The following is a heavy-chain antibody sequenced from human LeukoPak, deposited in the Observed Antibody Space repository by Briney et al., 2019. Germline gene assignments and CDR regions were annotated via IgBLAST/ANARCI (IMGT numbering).Heavy chain of an antibody. CDR1: GYTFTSYD. D-gene: IGHD2-2*01. CDR2: MNPNSGNT. Sequence: SVKVSCKASGYTFTSYDINWVRQATGQGLEWMGWMNPNSGNTGYAQKFQGRVTMTRKTSISTAYMELSRLRSEDTAVYYCARGGYCSSTSCYLSYGMDVWGQGTTVTVSS. J-gene: IGHJ6*02. V-gene: IGHV1-8*01. CDR3: ARGGYCSSTSCYLSYGMDV.